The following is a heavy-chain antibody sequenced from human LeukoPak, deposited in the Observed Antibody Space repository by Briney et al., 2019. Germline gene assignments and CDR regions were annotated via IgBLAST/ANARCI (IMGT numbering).Heavy chain of an antibody. V-gene: IGHV4-31*03. CDR1: GGSISSGGYY. D-gene: IGHD2-15*01. Sequence: SETLSLTCTVSGGSISSGGYYWSWIRQHPGKGLEWIRYIYYSGSTYYNPSLKSRVTISVDTSKNQFSLKLSSVTAADTAVYYCARVRGYCSGGSCYYYYYGMDVWGQGTTVTVSS. CDR3: ARVRGYCSGGSCYYYYYGMDV. J-gene: IGHJ6*02. CDR2: IYYSGST.